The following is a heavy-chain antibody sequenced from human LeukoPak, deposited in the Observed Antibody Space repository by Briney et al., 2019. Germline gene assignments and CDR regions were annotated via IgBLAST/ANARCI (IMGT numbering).Heavy chain of an antibody. Sequence: PGGSLRLSRAASGLTFSSYAMSWVRKAPGKGLEWVSAISGGGSSIYYADSAKGPFTISRDNFKNALYLLMNSQRAEDTAVYYCAKASGSYVNDAFDTWGQGTMVTVSS. J-gene: IGHJ3*02. CDR1: GLTFSSYA. CDR2: ISGGGSSI. CDR3: AKASGSYVNDAFDT. D-gene: IGHD1-26*01. V-gene: IGHV3-23*01.